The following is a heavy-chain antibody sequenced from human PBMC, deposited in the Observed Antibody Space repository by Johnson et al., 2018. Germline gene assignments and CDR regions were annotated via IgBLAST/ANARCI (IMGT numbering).Heavy chain of an antibody. V-gene: IGHV1-69*09. CDR3: ARGSTIGNYYYYGMDV. J-gene: IGHJ6*02. Sequence: QVQLGESGGGVVQPGSSVKVSCKASGGTFSSYTISWVRQAPGQGLEWMGRIIPILGIANYTQKFQGRVTITADKSTSTAYMELSSLRSEDTAVYYCARGSTIGNYYYYGMDVWGQGTTVTVSS. CDR2: IIPILGIA. D-gene: IGHD3-16*01. CDR1: GGTFSSYT.